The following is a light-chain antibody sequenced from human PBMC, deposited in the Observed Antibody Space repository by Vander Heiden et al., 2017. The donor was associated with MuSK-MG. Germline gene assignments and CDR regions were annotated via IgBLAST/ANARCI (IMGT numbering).Light chain of an antibody. CDR1: QGISSY. Sequence: DIQLTQSPSFLSASVGDRVTITCRASQGISSYLAWYQQKPGKAPKLLIYAASTLQSGVPSRFSGSGSGTEFTLTISSLQPEDFATYYCQQLNSYPREYTFGQGTKLEIK. V-gene: IGKV1-9*01. J-gene: IGKJ2*01. CDR3: QQLNSYPREYT. CDR2: AAS.